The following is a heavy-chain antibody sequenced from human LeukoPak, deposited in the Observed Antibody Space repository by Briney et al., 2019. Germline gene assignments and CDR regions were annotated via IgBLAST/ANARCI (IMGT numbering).Heavy chain of an antibody. D-gene: IGHD4-17*01. CDR2: ISSIGST. J-gene: IGHJ3*01. Sequence: PSETLSHTYSVSDDSFNTLYWTWLRHPPGKGLQWTGYISSIGSTNYNPSLKSRVSITIDTSSKQFSLKMTSVTAADTAVYYCARDPTTVTKGFVAWGKGTMATVSS. CDR1: DDSFNTLY. CDR3: ARDPTTVTKGFVA. V-gene: IGHV4-59*11.